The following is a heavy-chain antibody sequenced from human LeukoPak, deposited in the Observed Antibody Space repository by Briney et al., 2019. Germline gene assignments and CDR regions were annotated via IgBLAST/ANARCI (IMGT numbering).Heavy chain of an antibody. J-gene: IGHJ4*02. CDR3: ATDSLDYYDSSGYHIFDY. D-gene: IGHD3-22*01. CDR2: FDPEDGET. V-gene: IGHV1-24*01. Sequence: ASVKVSCKVSGYTLTELSMHWVRQAPGKGLEWMGGFDPEDGETIYAQKFQGRVTMTEDTSTDTAYMELSSLRSEDTAVYYCATDSLDYYDSSGYHIFDYWGQGTLVTVSS. CDR1: GYTLTELS.